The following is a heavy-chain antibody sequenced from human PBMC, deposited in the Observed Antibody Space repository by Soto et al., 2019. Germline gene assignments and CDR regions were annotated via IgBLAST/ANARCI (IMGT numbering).Heavy chain of an antibody. CDR2: INSDGSST. CDR3: ARAHDYGYNWFDP. D-gene: IGHD4-17*01. V-gene: IGHV3-74*01. Sequence: EVQLVESGGGLVQPGGSLRLSCAASGFTFSSYWMHWVRQAPGKGLVWVSRINSDGSSTTYAGSVKGRITISRDNAKNTLYLHMNSLRAEDTAVYYCARAHDYGYNWFDPWGQGTLVTVSS. J-gene: IGHJ5*02. CDR1: GFTFSSYW.